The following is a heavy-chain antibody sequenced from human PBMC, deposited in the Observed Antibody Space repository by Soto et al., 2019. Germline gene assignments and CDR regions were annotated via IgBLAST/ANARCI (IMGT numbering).Heavy chain of an antibody. J-gene: IGHJ4*02. CDR2: INPTSGAT. Sequence: QVQLVQSGAEVKKPGASVKVSCKTSGYTFAAFFIHWIRQAPGQGLEWMGWINPTSGATDSAQKFQDRVTMTRDTSISTAYMELRGLKSDDTAVYYCTRDPDYGDYWGYFFDYWGQGTPVSVSS. D-gene: IGHD4-17*01. V-gene: IGHV1-2*02. CDR1: GYTFAAFF. CDR3: TRDPDYGDYWGYFFDY.